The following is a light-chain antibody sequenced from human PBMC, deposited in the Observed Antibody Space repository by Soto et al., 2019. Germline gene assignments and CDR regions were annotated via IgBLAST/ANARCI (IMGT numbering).Light chain of an antibody. J-gene: IGKJ2*01. CDR1: QSVSSSY. V-gene: IGKV3-20*01. Sequence: EVVLTQSPVTLSLSPGERATLSCRASQSVSSSYLAWYQQKPGQAPRLLIYGASSRATGIPDRFSDSGSGTDFTLTISRLEPEDFAVYYCQQYDTSIWAYTFGQGTKLEIK. CDR2: GAS. CDR3: QQYDTSIWAYT.